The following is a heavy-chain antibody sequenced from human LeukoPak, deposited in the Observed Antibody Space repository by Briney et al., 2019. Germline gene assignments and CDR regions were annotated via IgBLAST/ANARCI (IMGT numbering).Heavy chain of an antibody. CDR3: ARGLRRTPNWFDP. V-gene: IGHV4-34*01. Sequence: SETLSLTCAVYGGSFSGYYWSWIRQPPGKGLEWIGEINHSGSTNYNPSLKSRVTISVDTSKNQFSLKLSSVTAADTAVYHCARGLRRTPNWFDPWGQGTLVTVSS. CDR2: INHSGST. J-gene: IGHJ5*02. D-gene: IGHD4-17*01. CDR1: GGSFSGYY.